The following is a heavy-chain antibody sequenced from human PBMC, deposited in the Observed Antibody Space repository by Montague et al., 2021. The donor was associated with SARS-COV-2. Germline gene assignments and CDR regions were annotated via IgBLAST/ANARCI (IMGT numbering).Heavy chain of an antibody. J-gene: IGHJ3*01. D-gene: IGHD5-18*01. CDR1: GGSISDGGYS. CDR3: AREGERFQLWLRGDDAYAL. CDR2: IYYSGST. Sequence: TLSLTCTVSGGSISDGGYSWTWIRQLPGKGLEWIGCIYYSGSTFYNPSLKSRLTISVDTSKNQFSLKLSSVTAADTAVYYCAREGERFQLWLRGDDAYALWGQGTMVTVSS. V-gene: IGHV4-31*03.